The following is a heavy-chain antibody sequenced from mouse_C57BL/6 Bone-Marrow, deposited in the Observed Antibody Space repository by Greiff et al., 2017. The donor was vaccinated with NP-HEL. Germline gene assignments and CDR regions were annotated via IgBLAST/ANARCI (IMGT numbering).Heavy chain of an antibody. CDR3: ASLYGNYFYWYFDV. D-gene: IGHD2-1*01. V-gene: IGHV1-59*01. J-gene: IGHJ1*03. CDR2: IDPSDSYT. CDR1: GYTFTSYW. Sequence: VQRVESGAELVRPGTSVKLSCKASGYTFTSYWMHWVKQRPGQGLEWIGVIDPSDSYTNYNQKFKGKATLTVDTSSSTAYMQLSSLTSEDSAVYYCASLYGNYFYWYFDVWGTGTTVTVSS.